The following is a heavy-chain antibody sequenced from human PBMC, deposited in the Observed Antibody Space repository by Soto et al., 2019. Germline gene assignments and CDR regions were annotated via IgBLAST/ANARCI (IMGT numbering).Heavy chain of an antibody. V-gene: IGHV1-69*12. CDR3: ARYTMTLKYYYYYGMDV. CDR2: IIPIFGTA. D-gene: IGHD4-17*01. Sequence: QVQLVQSGAEVKKPGSSVKVSCKASGGTFSSYAISWVRQAPGQGLEWMGGIIPIFGTANYAQKFQGRFTITAHESTSTAYMELSSLRSDDTAVYYCARYTMTLKYYYYYGMDVWGQGTTVTVSS. CDR1: GGTFSSYA. J-gene: IGHJ6*02.